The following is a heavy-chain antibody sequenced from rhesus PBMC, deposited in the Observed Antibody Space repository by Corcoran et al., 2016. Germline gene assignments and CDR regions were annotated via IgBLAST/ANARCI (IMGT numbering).Heavy chain of an antibody. CDR3: ARTVSYSSWAGTFEF. Sequence: QVQLQESGPGLVKPSETLSLTCAVSGGSISGYYWNCICQPPAKGLEWIGYIGGCSETSVDSPPRKSRVSLSTGTAKNQCSLKLRSVTAADTAVYYCARTVSYSSWAGTFEFWGQGLRVTVSS. CDR2: IGGCSETS. V-gene: IGHV4-165*02. J-gene: IGHJ3*01. CDR1: GGSISGYY. D-gene: IGHD6-13*01.